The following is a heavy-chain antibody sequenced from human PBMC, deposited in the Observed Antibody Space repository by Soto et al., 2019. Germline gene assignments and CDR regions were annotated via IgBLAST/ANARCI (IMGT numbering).Heavy chain of an antibody. J-gene: IGHJ3*02. CDR3: AREVTITENAFDI. D-gene: IGHD1-20*01. CDR2: IYYSGST. CDR1: GGSISSGGYY. V-gene: IGHV4-31*03. Sequence: SETLSLTCTVSGGSISSGGYYWSWIRQHPGKGLEWIGYIYYSGSTYYNPSPKSRVTISVDTSKNQFSLKLSSVTAADTAVYYCAREVTITENAFDIWGQGTMVTVSS.